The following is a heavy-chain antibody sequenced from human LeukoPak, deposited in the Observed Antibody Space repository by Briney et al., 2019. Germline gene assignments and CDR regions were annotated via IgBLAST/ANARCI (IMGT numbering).Heavy chain of an antibody. D-gene: IGHD3-22*01. V-gene: IGHV1-24*01. J-gene: IGHJ4*02. CDR1: GYTLTELS. CDR2: FDPEDGET. Sequence: ASVKVSRKVSGYTLTELSMHWVRQAPGKGLEWMGGFDPEDGETIYAQKFQGRVTMTEDTSTDTAYMELSSLRSEDTAVYYCARSSGIWGEFDYWGQGTLVTVSS. CDR3: ARSSGIWGEFDY.